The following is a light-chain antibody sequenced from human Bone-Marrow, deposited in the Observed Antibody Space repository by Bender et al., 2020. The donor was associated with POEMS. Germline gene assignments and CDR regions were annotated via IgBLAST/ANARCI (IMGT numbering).Light chain of an antibody. CDR1: SSNIGAHA. CDR2: SSH. Sequence: QSVLTQPPSASGTPGQRVTISCSGASSNIGAHAVNWYQPLPGTAPKLLIYSSHRRPSEVPDRFSGSSSGTSASLAISGLQSEDEADYYCAVWDDSLNGWVFGGGTKLTVL. J-gene: IGLJ3*02. V-gene: IGLV1-44*01. CDR3: AVWDDSLNGWV.